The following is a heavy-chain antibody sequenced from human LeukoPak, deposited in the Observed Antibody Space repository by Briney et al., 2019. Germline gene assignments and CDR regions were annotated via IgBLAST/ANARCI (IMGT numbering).Heavy chain of an antibody. CDR3: AKDMPLWGYSYGFGGMDV. Sequence: GGSLRLSCAASGFTFDVYAMHWVRQAPGKGLEWVSGISWNSGGIGYADSVKGRFTISRDNAKNSLYLQMNSLRAEDTALYYCAKDMPLWGYSYGFGGMDVWGRGTTVTVSS. D-gene: IGHD5-18*01. CDR1: GFTFDVYA. J-gene: IGHJ6*02. V-gene: IGHV3-9*01. CDR2: ISWNSGGI.